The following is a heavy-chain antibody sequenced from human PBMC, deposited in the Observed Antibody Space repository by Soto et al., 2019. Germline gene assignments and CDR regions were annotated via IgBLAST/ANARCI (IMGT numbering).Heavy chain of an antibody. D-gene: IGHD4-4*01. Sequence: QVQLVQSGAEVKKPGSSVQVSCKASGGTFSSYAISWVRQAPGQGLEWMGGIIPIFGTANYAQKFQGRVTITADESTSTAYMALSILRSEETAVYYCARGYVYSSYLDYWVQGTLVTVSS. CDR1: GGTFSSYA. J-gene: IGHJ4*02. CDR3: ARGYVYSSYLDY. CDR2: IIPIFGTA. V-gene: IGHV1-69*12.